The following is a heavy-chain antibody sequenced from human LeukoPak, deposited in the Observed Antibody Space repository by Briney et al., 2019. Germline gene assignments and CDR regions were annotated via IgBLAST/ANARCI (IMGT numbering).Heavy chain of an antibody. V-gene: IGHV4-59*11. Sequence: SETLSLTCTVSGGSISSHYWSWIRQPPGKGMEWIGYIYYSGSTNYNPSLKSRVTISVDTSKNQFSLKLSSVTAADTAVYYCARGGKTYGFWSGYPPFNWFDPWGQGTLVTVSS. D-gene: IGHD3-3*01. CDR2: IYYSGST. CDR1: GGSISSHY. CDR3: ARGGKTYGFWSGYPPFNWFDP. J-gene: IGHJ5*02.